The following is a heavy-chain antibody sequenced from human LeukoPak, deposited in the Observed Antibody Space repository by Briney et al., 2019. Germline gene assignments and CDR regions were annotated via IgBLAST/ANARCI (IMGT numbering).Heavy chain of an antibody. CDR1: GFTFSSYA. Sequence: PGGSLRLSCAASGFTFSSYAMSWVRQAPGKGLEWVSAISGSGGSTYYADSVKGRFTISRDNAKNSLYLQMNSLRAEDTAVYYCARGQWSATSFDYWGQGTLVTVSS. CDR2: ISGSGGST. V-gene: IGHV3-23*01. J-gene: IGHJ4*02. D-gene: IGHD4/OR15-4a*01. CDR3: ARGQWSATSFDY.